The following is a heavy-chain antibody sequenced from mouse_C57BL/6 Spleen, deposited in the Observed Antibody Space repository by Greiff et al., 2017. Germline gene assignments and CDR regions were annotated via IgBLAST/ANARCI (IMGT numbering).Heavy chain of an antibody. Sequence: EVKLVESGAGLVKPGGSLKLSCAASGFTFSSYAMSWVRQTPEKRLEWVAYISSGVDYIYYADTVKGRFTISRDNARNTLYLQMSSLKAEDTAMYYCTRDGAQATPFDYWGQGTTLTVSS. J-gene: IGHJ2*01. CDR1: GFTFSSYA. V-gene: IGHV5-9-1*02. CDR3: TRDGAQATPFDY. D-gene: IGHD3-2*02. CDR2: ISSGVDYI.